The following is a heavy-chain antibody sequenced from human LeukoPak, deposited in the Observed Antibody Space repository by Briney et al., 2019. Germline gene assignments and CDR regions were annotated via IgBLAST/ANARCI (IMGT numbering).Heavy chain of an antibody. CDR3: ARDFFGSYDY. J-gene: IGHJ4*02. CDR1: GFTISSYE. V-gene: IGHV3-48*03. Sequence: GGSLRLSCAASGFTISSYEMNWVRQAPGKGLEWVSYISSSGSTIYYADSVKGRFTISRDNAKNSLYLQMNSLRAEDTAVYYCARDFFGSYDYWGQGTLVTVSS. D-gene: IGHD3-10*01. CDR2: ISSSGSTI.